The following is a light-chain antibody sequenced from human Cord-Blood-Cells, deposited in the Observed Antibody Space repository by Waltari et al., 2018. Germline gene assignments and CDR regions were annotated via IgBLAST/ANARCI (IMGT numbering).Light chain of an antibody. Sequence: QSPLTQPRPVSGSPGHSVTISRNVTSGDVAGYNSISWYQQHPGKAPKLMIYEFSKRPSGLPDRFSGSKSVNTASLTISGLQAEDEADYYCCSYAGSYTLVFGGGTKLTVL. CDR2: EFS. CDR1: SGDVAGYNS. CDR3: CSYAGSYTLV. J-gene: IGLJ2*01. V-gene: IGLV2-11*01.